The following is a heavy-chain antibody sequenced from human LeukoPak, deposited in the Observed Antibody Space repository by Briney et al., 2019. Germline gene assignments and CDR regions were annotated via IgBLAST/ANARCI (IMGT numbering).Heavy chain of an antibody. V-gene: IGHV3-30*09. Sequence: PGGSLRHSCAASGFNFSNNLLHWVRQAPGKGLQWVAVSSLDGTKKYYADSVKGRFVISGDNSKNTLYLQMNSLRAEDTAAYYCARVANSSGWHDAFGYFVSWRQGVLVTVSS. CDR3: ARVANSSGWHDAFGYFVS. CDR2: SSLDGTKK. CDR1: GFNFSNNL. D-gene: IGHD6-19*01. J-gene: IGHJ4*02.